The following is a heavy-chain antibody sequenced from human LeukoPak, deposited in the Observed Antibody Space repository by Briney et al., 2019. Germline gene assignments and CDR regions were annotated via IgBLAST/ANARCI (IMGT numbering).Heavy chain of an antibody. CDR2: IYPGDSDT. CDR3: ARHGSYSNYGIMTNYYYYGMDV. CDR1: GYSFTSYW. Sequence: PGESLKISCKGSGYSFTSYWIGWVRQMPGKGLEWMGIIYPGDSDTRYSPSFQGQVTISADKSISTAYLQWSSLKASDTAMYYCARHGSYSNYGIMTNYYYYGMDVWGQGTTVTVSS. V-gene: IGHV5-51*01. D-gene: IGHD4-11*01. J-gene: IGHJ6*02.